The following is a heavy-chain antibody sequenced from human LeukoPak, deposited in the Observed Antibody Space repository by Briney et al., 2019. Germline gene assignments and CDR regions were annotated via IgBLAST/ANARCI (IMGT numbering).Heavy chain of an antibody. Sequence: ASVKVSCKASGCTFTGYYMHWVRQAPGQGLEWMGRINPNSGGTNYAQKFQGRVTMTRDTSISTAYMELSRLRSDDTAVYYCARGRRYYDSSGRNLFDYRGQGTLVTVSS. CDR3: ARGRRYYDSSGRNLFDY. CDR1: GCTFTGYY. J-gene: IGHJ4*02. V-gene: IGHV1-2*06. CDR2: INPNSGGT. D-gene: IGHD3-22*01.